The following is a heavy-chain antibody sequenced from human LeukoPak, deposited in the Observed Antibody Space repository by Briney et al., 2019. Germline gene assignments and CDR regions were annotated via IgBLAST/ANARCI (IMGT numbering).Heavy chain of an antibody. CDR1: GGSISSYY. J-gene: IGHJ3*02. V-gene: IGHV4-59*01. CDR2: IYYSGST. D-gene: IGHD3-22*01. CDR3: ARDVYYDSSGYYAPTDAFDI. Sequence: SETLSLTCTVSGGSISSYYWSWIRQPPGKGLEWIGYIYYSGSTNYNPSLKSRVTISVDTSKNQFSLKLSSVTAADTAVYYCARDVYYDSSGYYAPTDAFDIWGQGIMVTVSS.